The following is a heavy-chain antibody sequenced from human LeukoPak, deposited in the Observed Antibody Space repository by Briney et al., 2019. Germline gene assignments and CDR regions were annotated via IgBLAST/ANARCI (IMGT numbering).Heavy chain of an antibody. CDR2: ISYDGSNK. V-gene: IGHV3-30*03. D-gene: IGHD3-10*01. Sequence: PGGSLRLSCAASGFTFSSYGMHWVRQAPGKGLEWVAVISYDGSNKYYADSVKGRFTISRDNSKNTLYLQMNSLRAEDTAVYYCARDQGITMVRGVIYYYGMDVWGQGTTVTVSS. CDR1: GFTFSSYG. CDR3: ARDQGITMVRGVIYYYGMDV. J-gene: IGHJ6*02.